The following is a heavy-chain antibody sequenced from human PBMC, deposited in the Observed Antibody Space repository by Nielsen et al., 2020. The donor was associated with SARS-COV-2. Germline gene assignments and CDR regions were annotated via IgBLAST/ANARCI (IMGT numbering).Heavy chain of an antibody. V-gene: IGHV4-30-4*01. CDR3: ARAQRAGRDYYDSSGEGGDI. CDR1: GGSISSGDYH. CDR2: IYYSGST. J-gene: IGHJ3*02. D-gene: IGHD3-22*01. Sequence: LRLSCTVSGGSISSGDYHWSWIRQPPGKGLEWIGYIYYSGSTYYNPSLKSRVTISVDTSKNQFSLKLSSVTAADTAVYYCARAQRAGRDYYDSSGEGGDIWGQGTMVTVSS.